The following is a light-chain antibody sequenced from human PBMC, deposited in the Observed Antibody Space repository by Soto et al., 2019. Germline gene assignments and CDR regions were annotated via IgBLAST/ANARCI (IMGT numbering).Light chain of an antibody. Sequence: EIVMTQSPGTLSLSPGERATLSCRASQSVSSNFLAWYQQRPGQAPRLLMDGASSRAAGIPDRFSGSGSGTDFTLTISRLEPEDFAVYYCHHYGRSAIFTFGPGTTVVIK. J-gene: IGKJ3*01. CDR2: GAS. CDR3: HHYGRSAIFT. CDR1: QSVSSNF. V-gene: IGKV3-20*01.